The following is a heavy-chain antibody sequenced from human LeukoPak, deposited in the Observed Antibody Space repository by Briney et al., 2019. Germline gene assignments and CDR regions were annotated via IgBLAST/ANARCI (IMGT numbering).Heavy chain of an antibody. V-gene: IGHV3-21*01. J-gene: IGHJ4*02. CDR1: GFTFSSYS. D-gene: IGHD3-22*01. CDR3: ARDADSSGYYYGPYFDY. CDR2: ISSSGSYI. Sequence: GGSLRLSCAASGFTFSSYSMNWVRQAPGKGLEWVSSISSSGSYIYYADSVKGRFTISRDNAKNSLYLQMNSLRAEDTAVYYCARDADSSGYYYGPYFDYWGQGTLVTVSS.